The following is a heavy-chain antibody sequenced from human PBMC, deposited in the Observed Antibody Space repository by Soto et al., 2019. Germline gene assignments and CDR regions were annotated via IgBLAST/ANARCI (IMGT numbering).Heavy chain of an antibody. CDR2: MNPNSGNT. CDR3: ARGVHYGDYGYYYYGMDV. J-gene: IGHJ6*02. Sequence: ASVKVSCKASGYTFTSYDINWVRQATGQGLEWMGWMNPNSGNTGYAQKFQGRVTMTRNTSLSTAYMELSILRSEDTAVYYCARGVHYGDYGYYYYGMDVWGQGTTVTVSS. CDR1: GYTFTSYD. V-gene: IGHV1-8*01. D-gene: IGHD4-17*01.